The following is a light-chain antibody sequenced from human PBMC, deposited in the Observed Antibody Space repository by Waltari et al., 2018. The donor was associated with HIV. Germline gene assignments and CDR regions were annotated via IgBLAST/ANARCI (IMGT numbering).Light chain of an antibody. Sequence: QSALTQPPSASGSPGQSVTIPCTGTSSDVGGYNYVSWYQQHPGKAPKLMIFEVTKRPSGLPNRFSGSKSGNTASLTVSGLQADDEADYYCSSYTGYNDFLFGAGTKLTVL. CDR2: EVT. J-gene: IGLJ3*02. V-gene: IGLV2-8*01. CDR1: SSDVGGYNY. CDR3: SSYTGYNDFL.